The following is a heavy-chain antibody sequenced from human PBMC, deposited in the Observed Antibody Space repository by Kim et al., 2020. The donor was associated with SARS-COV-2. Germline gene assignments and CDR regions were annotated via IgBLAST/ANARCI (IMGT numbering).Heavy chain of an antibody. D-gene: IGHD2-2*01. V-gene: IGHV3-21*01. J-gene: IGHJ4*02. CDR3: ARVVVVPAAPGFDY. Sequence: ADSVEGRFTISRDNAKNSLYLQMNSLRAEDTAVYYCARVVVVPAAPGFDYWGQGTLVTVSS.